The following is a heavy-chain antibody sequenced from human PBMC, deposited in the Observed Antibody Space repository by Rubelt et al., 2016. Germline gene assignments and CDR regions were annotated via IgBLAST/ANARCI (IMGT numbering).Heavy chain of an antibody. J-gene: IGHJ4*02. V-gene: IGHV4-31*03. Sequence: QVQLQESGPGLVKPSQTLSLTCNISGGSISSGGYYWSWIRQHPGTGLEWIGYIYNSGSTYYTPSLKSRVPISVDTPKNLFALKLSSVTAADTAVYYCARGVGSSGWYRYDYWGQGTLVTVSS. CDR3: ARGVGSSGWYRYDY. CDR2: IYNSGST. CDR1: GGSISSGGYY. D-gene: IGHD6-19*01.